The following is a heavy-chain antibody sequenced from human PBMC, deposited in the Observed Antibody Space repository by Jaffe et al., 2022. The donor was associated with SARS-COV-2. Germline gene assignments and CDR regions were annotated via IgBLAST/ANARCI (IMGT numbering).Heavy chain of an antibody. D-gene: IGHD6-19*01. CDR3: AKAGGITGVAGDYYGMDV. V-gene: IGHV3-30*18. CDR2: ISYDGSNK. J-gene: IGHJ6*02. Sequence: QVQLVESGGGVVQPGRSLRLSCAASGFTFSSYGMHWVRQAPGKGLEWVAVISYDGSNKYYADSVKGRFTISRDNSKNTLYLQMNSLRAEDTAVYYCAKAGGITGVAGDYYGMDVWGQGTTVTVSS. CDR1: GFTFSSYG.